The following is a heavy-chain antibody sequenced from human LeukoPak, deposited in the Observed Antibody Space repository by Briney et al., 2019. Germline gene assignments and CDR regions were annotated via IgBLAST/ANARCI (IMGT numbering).Heavy chain of an antibody. J-gene: IGHJ3*02. Sequence: PSETQSLTCTVSGGSISSHYWSWIRQPPGKGLEWIGYIYYSGSTNYNPSLKSRVTISVDTSKNQFSLKLSPVTAADTAVYYCASGKDPRNCSGGSCYFPGAFDIWGQGTMVTVSS. V-gene: IGHV4-59*11. CDR2: IYYSGST. CDR1: GGSISSHY. D-gene: IGHD2-15*01. CDR3: ASGKDPRNCSGGSCYFPGAFDI.